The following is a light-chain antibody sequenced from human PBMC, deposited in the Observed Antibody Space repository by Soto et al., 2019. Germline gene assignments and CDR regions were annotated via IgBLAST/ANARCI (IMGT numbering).Light chain of an antibody. CDR1: SGSIASNY. CDR2: EDN. V-gene: IGLV6-57*04. J-gene: IGLJ2*01. Sequence: VTQPHSVSESPGKTVTISCTRSSGSIASNYVQWYQQRPGSAPTTVIYEDNQRPSGVPDRFSGSIDSSSNSASLTISGLKTEDEADYYCQSYDSSNQVFGGGTKVTVL. CDR3: QSYDSSNQV.